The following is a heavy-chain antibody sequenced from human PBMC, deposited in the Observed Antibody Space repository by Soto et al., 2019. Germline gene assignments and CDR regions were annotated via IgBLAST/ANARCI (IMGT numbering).Heavy chain of an antibody. V-gene: IGHV1-69*13. CDR1: GGTFSSYA. J-gene: IGHJ3*02. CDR2: IIPIFGTA. D-gene: IGHD5-12*01. Sequence: SVEVSCKASGGTFSSYAISWVRQAPGQGLEWIGGIIPIFGTANYAQKFQGRVTITADESTSTAYMELSSLRSEDTAVYYCARVGGYDLRWNAFDIWGQGTMVTVSS. CDR3: ARVGGYDLRWNAFDI.